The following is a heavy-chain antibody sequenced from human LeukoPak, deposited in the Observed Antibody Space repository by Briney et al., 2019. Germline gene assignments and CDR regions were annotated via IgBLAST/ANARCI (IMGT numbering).Heavy chain of an antibody. CDR3: ARVLKVVVAVALFGY. D-gene: IGHD2-15*01. V-gene: IGHV1-46*01. Sequence: ASVKVSCKASGYTFTSYYIHWVRQAPGQGLEWMGVINPSGGGTSYAQKFQGRATMTRDTSTSTVYMELSRLRSDDTAVYYCARVLKVVVAVALFGYWGQGTLVTVSS. J-gene: IGHJ4*02. CDR1: GYTFTSYY. CDR2: INPSGGGT.